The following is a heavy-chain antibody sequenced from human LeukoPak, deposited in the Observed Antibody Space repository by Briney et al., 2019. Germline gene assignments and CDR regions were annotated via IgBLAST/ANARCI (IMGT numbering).Heavy chain of an antibody. CDR3: AKLLGVLRYFDWLLESDY. J-gene: IGHJ4*02. V-gene: IGHV3-23*01. Sequence: PGGSLRLSCAASGFTISSYAMSWVRQAPGKGLEWVSAISGSGGSTYYADSVKGRFTISRDNSKNTLYLQMNSLRAEDTAVYYCAKLLGVLRYFDWLLESDYWGQGTLVTVSS. CDR1: GFTISSYA. CDR2: ISGSGGST. D-gene: IGHD3-9*01.